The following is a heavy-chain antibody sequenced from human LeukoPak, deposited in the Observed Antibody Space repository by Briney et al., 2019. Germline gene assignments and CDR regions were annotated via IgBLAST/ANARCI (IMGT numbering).Heavy chain of an antibody. Sequence: SQTLSLTCTVSGGSISSGGYSWSWIRQHPGKGLEWIGYIYYSGSTYYNPSLKSRVTISVDTSKNQFSLKLSSVTAADTAVYYCARASMSHFDYWGQGTLVTVSS. CDR3: ARASMSHFDY. CDR2: IYYSGST. V-gene: IGHV4-31*03. CDR1: GGSISSGGYS. D-gene: IGHD2/OR15-2a*01. J-gene: IGHJ4*02.